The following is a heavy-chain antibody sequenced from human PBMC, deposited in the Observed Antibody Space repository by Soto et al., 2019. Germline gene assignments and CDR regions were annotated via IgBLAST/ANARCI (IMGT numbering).Heavy chain of an antibody. Sequence: EVQLVESGGGSVQPGGSLRLSCAASGFTFSSYWMHWVRQAPGKGLVWVSRINSDGSSTTYADSVKGRFTISRDNAKNTLYLQMNSLRAEDTAVYYCARVGYYVSGNYYEAPYYYMDVWGKGTTVTVSS. V-gene: IGHV3-74*01. J-gene: IGHJ6*03. D-gene: IGHD3-10*01. CDR1: GFTFSSYW. CDR3: ARVGYYVSGNYYEAPYYYMDV. CDR2: INSDGSST.